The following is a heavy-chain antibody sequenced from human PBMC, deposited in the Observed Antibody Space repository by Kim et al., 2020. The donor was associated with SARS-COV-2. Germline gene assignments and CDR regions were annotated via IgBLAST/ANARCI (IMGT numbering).Heavy chain of an antibody. CDR2: IIPIFGTA. J-gene: IGHJ4*02. CDR3: ARDQGRGCTNGVCYFFDY. D-gene: IGHD2-8*01. CDR1: GGTFSSYA. Sequence: SVKVSCKASGGTFSSYAISWVRQAPGQGLEWMGGIIPIFGTANYAQKFQGRVTITADESTSTAYMELSSLRSEDTAVYYCARDQGRGCTNGVCYFFDYWGQGTLVTVSS. V-gene: IGHV1-69*13.